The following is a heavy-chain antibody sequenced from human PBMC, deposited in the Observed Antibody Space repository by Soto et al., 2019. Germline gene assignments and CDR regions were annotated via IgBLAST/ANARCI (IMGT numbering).Heavy chain of an antibody. D-gene: IGHD3-16*01. CDR3: ASGGTQIDY. CDR2: ISAYNGNT. Sequence: QVQLVQSGAEVKKPGASVKVSCKASGYTFTNFGISWVRQAPGQGLGWMGWISAYNGNTNYAQNFQGRDTMSTDTSTSTAYMELRSLRSDDTAVYYGASGGTQIDYWGQGTLVTVSS. CDR1: GYTFTNFG. V-gene: IGHV1-18*01. J-gene: IGHJ4*02.